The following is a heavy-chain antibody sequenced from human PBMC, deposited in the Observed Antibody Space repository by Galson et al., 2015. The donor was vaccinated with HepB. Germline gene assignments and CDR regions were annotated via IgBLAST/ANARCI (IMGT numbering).Heavy chain of an antibody. D-gene: IGHD2-15*01. J-gene: IGHJ4*02. V-gene: IGHV1-58*02. CDR3: AAGTLLPLFPFDY. CDR1: GFTFTSSA. Sequence: SVKVSCKASGFTFTSSAMQWVRQARGQRLEWIGWIVVGSGNTNYAQKFQERVTITRDMSTSTAYMELSSLRSEDTAVYYCAAGTLLPLFPFDYWGQGTLVTVSS. CDR2: IVVGSGNT.